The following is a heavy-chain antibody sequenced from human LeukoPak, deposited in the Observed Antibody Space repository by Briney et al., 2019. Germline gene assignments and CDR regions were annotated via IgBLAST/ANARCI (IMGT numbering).Heavy chain of an antibody. CDR3: ASSPIDMVRGID. J-gene: IGHJ4*02. D-gene: IGHD3-10*01. CDR1: GGSFSGYY. V-gene: IGHV4-34*01. CDR2: INHSGST. Sequence: PSETPSLTCAVYGGSFSGYYWSWIRQPPGKGLEWIGEINHSGSTNYNPSLKSRVTTSVDTSKNQFSLKLSSVTAADTAVYYCASSPIDMVRGIDWGQGTLVTVSS.